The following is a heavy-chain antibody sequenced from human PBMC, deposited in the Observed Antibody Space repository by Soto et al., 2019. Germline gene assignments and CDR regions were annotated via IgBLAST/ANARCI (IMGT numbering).Heavy chain of an antibody. CDR2: IWHDGSNK. CDR1: VFAVTNYG. V-gene: IGHV3-33*01. CDR3: ARDGDSDFYGMDV. J-gene: IGHJ6*02. Sequence: GTLRLSCAASVFAVTNYGIHWVRQAPGKGLEWVAIIWHDGSNKYYADSVKGRFTVSRDNSKNTLYLQMNSLRAEDTAVYYCARDGDSDFYGMDVWGQGTTVSVSS. D-gene: IGHD1-26*01.